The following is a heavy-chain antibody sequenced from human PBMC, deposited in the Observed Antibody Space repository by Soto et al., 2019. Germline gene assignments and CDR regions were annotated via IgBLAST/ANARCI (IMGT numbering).Heavy chain of an antibody. Sequence: GGSLRLSCAASGFTFSSYSMNWVRQAPGKGLEWVSSISSSSSYIYYADSVKGRFTISRDNAKNSLYLQMNSLRAEDTAVYYCAIGVDYDSSGYFDYWGQGTLVTVSS. V-gene: IGHV3-21*01. D-gene: IGHD3-22*01. J-gene: IGHJ4*02. CDR3: AIGVDYDSSGYFDY. CDR1: GFTFSSYS. CDR2: ISSSSSYI.